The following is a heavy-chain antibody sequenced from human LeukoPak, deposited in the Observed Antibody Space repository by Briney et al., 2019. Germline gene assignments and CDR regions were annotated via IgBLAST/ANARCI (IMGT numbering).Heavy chain of an antibody. V-gene: IGHV3-30*02. CDR3: AKDSYGSQNYYYFMDV. D-gene: IGHD5-18*01. CDR1: GFISSNYG. CDR2: IRYDGGTK. J-gene: IGHJ6*03. Sequence: SGGSLRLSCAASGFISSNYGMHWGRQAPGKGLEWVTFIRYDGGTKYYADSVRGRFTISRDNSKNILYLQMDSLRREDTAVYYCAKDSYGSQNYYYFMDVWGKGNTVIVSS.